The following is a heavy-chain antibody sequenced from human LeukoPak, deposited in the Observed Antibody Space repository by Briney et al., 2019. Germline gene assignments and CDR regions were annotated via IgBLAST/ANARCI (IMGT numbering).Heavy chain of an antibody. V-gene: IGHV3-74*01. CDR3: VRGRGSYGWFDP. CDR1: GFTSSSYW. D-gene: IGHD3-10*01. J-gene: IGHJ5*02. CDR2: ISGDGTAR. Sequence: GGSLRLSCAASGFTSSSYWMHWVRQVPGKGLVWVSRISGDGTARNYADSVKGRFTISRDDAKNTVDLQMNSLRGQDTAVYYCVRGRGSYGWFDPWGQGTLVTVSS.